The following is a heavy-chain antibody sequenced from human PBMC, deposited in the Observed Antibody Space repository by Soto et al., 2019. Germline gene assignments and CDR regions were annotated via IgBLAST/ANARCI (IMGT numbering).Heavy chain of an antibody. V-gene: IGHV4-59*01. Sequence: SETLSLTCTVSGGSMNIYYWTWIRQPPGKGLEWIGYVRDTGSANYNPSLKSRVTISIDTSRNQFSLSLSSVTAADTAVYFCARYSPPKKTYDSNPGWFDPWGQGTLVTVSS. CDR2: VRDTGSA. J-gene: IGHJ5*02. D-gene: IGHD3-22*01. CDR1: GGSMNIYY. CDR3: ARYSPPKKTYDSNPGWFDP.